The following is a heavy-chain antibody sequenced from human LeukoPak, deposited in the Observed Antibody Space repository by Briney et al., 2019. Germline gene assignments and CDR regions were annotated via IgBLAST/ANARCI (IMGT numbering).Heavy chain of an antibody. CDR3: ARAALSGGWYYFDY. CDR1: GFTFSSYA. V-gene: IGHV3-30-3*01. D-gene: IGHD6-19*01. Sequence: GGSLRLSCAAPGFTFSSYAMHWVRQAPGKGLEWVAVISYDGSNKYYADSVKGRFTISRDNSKNTLYLQMNSLRAEDTAVYYCARAALSGGWYYFDYWGQGTLVTVSS. J-gene: IGHJ4*02. CDR2: ISYDGSNK.